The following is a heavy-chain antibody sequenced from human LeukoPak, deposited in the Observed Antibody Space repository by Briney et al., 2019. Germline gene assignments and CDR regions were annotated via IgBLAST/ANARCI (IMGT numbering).Heavy chain of an antibody. D-gene: IGHD3-9*01. CDR1: GGSISSSSYY. Sequence: PSETLSLTCTVSGGSISSSSYYWGWIRQPPGKGLEWIGSIYYSGSTYYNPSLKSRVTISVDTSKNQFSLKLSSVTAADAAVYYCARLPDILTVYYMDVWGKGTTVTVS. CDR2: IYYSGST. J-gene: IGHJ6*03. CDR3: ARLPDILTVYYMDV. V-gene: IGHV4-39*07.